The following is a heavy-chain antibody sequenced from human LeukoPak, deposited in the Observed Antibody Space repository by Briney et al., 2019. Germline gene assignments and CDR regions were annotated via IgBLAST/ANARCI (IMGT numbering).Heavy chain of an antibody. D-gene: IGHD3-10*01. Sequence: GASVKVSCKASGYTFTGYYMHWVRQAPGQGLEWMGWINPNSGGTNYAQKFQGWVTMTRDTSISTAYMELSRLRSDDTAVYYCARAKNYYGSGGEAFDIWGQGTMVTVSS. V-gene: IGHV1-2*04. J-gene: IGHJ3*02. CDR2: INPNSGGT. CDR1: GYTFTGYY. CDR3: ARAKNYYGSGGEAFDI.